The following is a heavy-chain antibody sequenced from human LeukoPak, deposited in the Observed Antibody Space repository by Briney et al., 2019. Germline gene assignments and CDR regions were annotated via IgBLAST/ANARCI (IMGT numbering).Heavy chain of an antibody. Sequence: ASVKVSCKASGYTFTSYYMHWVRQAPGQGLEWMGIINPSGGSTSYAQKFQGRVTMTRDTSTSTVYMGLSSLRSEDTAVYYCARDRGVVPAARSGRRYYYYYYGMDVWGQGTTVTVSS. J-gene: IGHJ6*02. CDR1: GYTFTSYY. D-gene: IGHD2-2*01. CDR2: INPSGGST. V-gene: IGHV1-46*01. CDR3: ARDRGVVPAARSGRRYYYYYYGMDV.